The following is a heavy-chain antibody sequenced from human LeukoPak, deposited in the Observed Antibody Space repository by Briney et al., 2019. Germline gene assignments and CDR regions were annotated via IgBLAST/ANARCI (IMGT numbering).Heavy chain of an antibody. D-gene: IGHD6-19*01. CDR1: GGSISSSSYY. CDR3: ARAGEQWLPDY. V-gene: IGHV4-39*07. Sequence: SEALSLTCTVSGGSISSSSYYWGWIRQPPGKGLEWIGSIYYSGSTYYNPSLKSRVTISVDTSKNQFSLKLSSVTAADTAVYYCARAGEQWLPDYWGQGTLVTVSS. J-gene: IGHJ4*02. CDR2: IYYSGST.